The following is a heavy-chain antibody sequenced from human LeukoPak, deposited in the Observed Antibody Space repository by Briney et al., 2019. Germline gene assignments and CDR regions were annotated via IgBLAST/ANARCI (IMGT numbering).Heavy chain of an antibody. J-gene: IGHJ4*02. CDR2: INAGNGNT. D-gene: IGHD6-19*01. Sequence: ASVKVSCKASGYTFTSCGISWVRQAPGQRLEWMGWINAGNGNTKYSQEFQGRVTITRDTSASTAYMELSSLRSEDMAVYYCARDSAYSSGWYLDYWGQGTLVTVSS. V-gene: IGHV1-3*03. CDR3: ARDSAYSSGWYLDY. CDR1: GYTFTSCG.